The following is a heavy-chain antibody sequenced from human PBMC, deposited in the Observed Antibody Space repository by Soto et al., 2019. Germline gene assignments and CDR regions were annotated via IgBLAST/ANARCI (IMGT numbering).Heavy chain of an antibody. CDR1: GYTFTSYD. V-gene: IGHV1-8*01. CDR3: ARDESGGYYPDY. D-gene: IGHD3-22*01. Sequence: QVQLVQSGAEVKKPGASVKVSCKASGYTFTSYDINWVRQATGQGLEWRGWMNPNSGNTGYAQKFQGRVTMTRNTAMGTAYMELRSLRSEDTAVYYCARDESGGYYPDYWGQGTLVTVSS. J-gene: IGHJ4*02. CDR2: MNPNSGNT.